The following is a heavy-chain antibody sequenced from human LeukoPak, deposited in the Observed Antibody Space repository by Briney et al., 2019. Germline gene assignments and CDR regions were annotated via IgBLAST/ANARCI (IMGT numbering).Heavy chain of an antibody. CDR1: GYTFTCYY. V-gene: IGHV1-2*02. J-gene: IGHJ4*02. CDR3: ARDGGYCSSTSCPRHFDY. Sequence: ASVKVSCKASGYTFTCYYMHWVRQAPGQGLEWMGWINPNSGGTNYAQKFQGRVTMTRDTSISTAYMELSRLRSDDTAVYYCARDGGYCSSTSCPRHFDYWGQGTLVTVSS. CDR2: INPNSGGT. D-gene: IGHD2-2*01.